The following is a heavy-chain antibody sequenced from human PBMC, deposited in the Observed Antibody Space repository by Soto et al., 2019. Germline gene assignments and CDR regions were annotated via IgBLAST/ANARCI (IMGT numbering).Heavy chain of an antibody. V-gene: IGHV1-69*01. CDR1: GGTFSTYA. D-gene: IGHD6-19*01. J-gene: IGHJ4*02. Sequence: QVQLVQSGAEVKQPGSSVKVSCKTSGGTFSTYAIYWVRQAPGQGLEWMGAIIPLFGTADYAQKFQGRVTITADESTSTASMELSSLRSEDTAVYYFARPKGSYSSGYYYFDYWGQGTLVTVSS. CDR2: IIPLFGTA. CDR3: ARPKGSYSSGYYYFDY.